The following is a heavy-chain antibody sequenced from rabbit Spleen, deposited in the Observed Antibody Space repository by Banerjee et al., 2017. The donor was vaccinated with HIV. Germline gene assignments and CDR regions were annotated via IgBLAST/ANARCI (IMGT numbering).Heavy chain of an antibody. D-gene: IGHD1-1*01. CDR1: GFDFSSNA. V-gene: IGHV1S40*01. Sequence: QSLEESGGGLVQPEGSLTLTCTASGFDFSSNAMCWVRQAPGKGLEWIGTIYAGSSGSTYYASWAKGRFTISKTSSTTVTLQMTSLTAADTATYFCARDMDTSDSGTDPNRLDLWGQGTLVTVS. J-gene: IGHJ3*01. CDR3: ARDMDTSDSGTDPNRLDL. CDR2: IYAGSSGST.